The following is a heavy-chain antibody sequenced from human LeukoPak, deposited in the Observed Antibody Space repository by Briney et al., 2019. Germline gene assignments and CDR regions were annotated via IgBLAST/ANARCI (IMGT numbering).Heavy chain of an antibody. CDR1: GGSISTGTYY. CDR3: ARGDYYGSGSYYNSAFDI. V-gene: IGHV4-61*02. Sequence: SQTLSLTCTVSGGSISTGTYYWSWIRQPAGKGLEWIGRIYTSGSTNYNPSLKSRVTISVDTSKNQFSLKLNSVTAADTAVYCCARGDYYGSGSYYNSAFDIWGQGTMVTVSS. CDR2: IYTSGST. J-gene: IGHJ3*02. D-gene: IGHD3-10*01.